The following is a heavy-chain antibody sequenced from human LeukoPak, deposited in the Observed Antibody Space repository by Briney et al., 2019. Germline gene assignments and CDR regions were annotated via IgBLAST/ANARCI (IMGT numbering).Heavy chain of an antibody. CDR3: TKDRRGPAAGTWYFDS. CDR1: GFTFSSTT. D-gene: IGHD6-13*01. V-gene: IGHV3-23*01. CDR2: ITAIDGRT. J-gene: IGHJ4*02. Sequence: TGGSLRLPCVASGFTFSSTTMGWVRQAPGRGLECVSSITAIDGRTYYADSVRGRFTISRDNSKNTVYLQLNSLRAGDTAIYYCTKDRRGPAAGTWYFDSWGQGTLVTVSS.